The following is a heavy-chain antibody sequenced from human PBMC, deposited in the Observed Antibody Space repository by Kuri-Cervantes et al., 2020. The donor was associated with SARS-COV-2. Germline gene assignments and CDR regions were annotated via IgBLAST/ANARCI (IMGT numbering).Heavy chain of an antibody. Sequence: SCKASGGTFSNYAIHWVRQAPGKGLEWVALISYDGSDKNYADSVKGRFTISRDNSKNTLYLQMNTLKTEDTAMFYCARDASYSGSYGSFQHWGQGTLVTVPS. CDR3: ARDASYSGSYGSFQH. CDR1: GGTFSNYA. V-gene: IGHV3-30*01. CDR2: ISYDGSDK. D-gene: IGHD1-26*01. J-gene: IGHJ1*01.